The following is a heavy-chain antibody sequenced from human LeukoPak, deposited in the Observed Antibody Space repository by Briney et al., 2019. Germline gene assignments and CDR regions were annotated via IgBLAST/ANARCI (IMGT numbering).Heavy chain of an antibody. CDR3: AKRYCSSTSCYWGYYYGMDV. CDR1: GFTFSSYA. Sequence: GGSLRLSCAASGFTFSSYAMSWVRQAPGKGLEWVSAISGSGGSTYYADSVKGRFTISRDNSKNTLYLQMNSPRAEDTAVYYCAKRYCSSTSCYWGYYYGMDVWGKGTTVTVSS. V-gene: IGHV3-23*01. J-gene: IGHJ6*04. D-gene: IGHD2-2*01. CDR2: ISGSGGST.